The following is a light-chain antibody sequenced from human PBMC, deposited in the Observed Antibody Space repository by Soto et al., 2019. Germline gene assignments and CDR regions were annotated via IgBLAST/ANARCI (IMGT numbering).Light chain of an antibody. CDR1: QTVSSTY. Sequence: PGERATLSCRASQTVSSTYLAWYQHKPGQAPRLLIYGASNRATDIPDRFSGSGSGTDFTLTIYRLEPEDFAVYYCQQFDNSPWTFGQGTKVDIK. CDR3: QQFDNSPWT. CDR2: GAS. V-gene: IGKV3-20*01. J-gene: IGKJ1*01.